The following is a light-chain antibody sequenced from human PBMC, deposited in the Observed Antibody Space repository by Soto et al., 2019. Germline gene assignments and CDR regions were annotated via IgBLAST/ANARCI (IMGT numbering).Light chain of an antibody. CDR1: SSDFGSYNL. CDR2: EGS. CDR3: CSYAGSSTYVV. Sequence: QSVLTPPASVSGSPGQSITISCTGTSSDFGSYNLVSWYQQHPGKAPKLMIYEGSKRPSGVSNRFSGSKSGNTASLTIYGLQAEDEAEYYCCSYAGSSTYVVFGGGTKLTVL. V-gene: IGLV2-23*01. J-gene: IGLJ2*01.